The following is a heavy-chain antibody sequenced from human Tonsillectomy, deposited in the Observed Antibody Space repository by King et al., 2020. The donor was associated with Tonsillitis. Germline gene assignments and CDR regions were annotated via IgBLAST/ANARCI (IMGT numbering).Heavy chain of an antibody. CDR3: ASLDYDILTGYPHYYYYYGMDV. V-gene: IGHV4-59*08. CDR1: GGSISSYY. D-gene: IGHD3-9*01. CDR2: IYYSGST. Sequence: QLQESGPGLVKPSETLSLTCTVSGGSISSYYWSWIRQPPGKGLEWIGYIYYSGSTNYNPSLKSRVTISVDTSKNQFSLKLSSVTAADTAVYYCASLDYDILTGYPHYYYYYGMDVWGQGTTVTVSS. J-gene: IGHJ6*02.